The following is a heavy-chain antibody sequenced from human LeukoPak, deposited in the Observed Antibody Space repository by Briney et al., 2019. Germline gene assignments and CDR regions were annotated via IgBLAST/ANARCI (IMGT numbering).Heavy chain of an antibody. V-gene: IGHV3-33*03. CDR2: IWYDGSNK. CDR1: GFTFSSYG. Sequence: GGSLRLSCAASGFTFSSYGMHWVRQAPGKGLEWVAVIWYDGSNKYYADSVKGRFTISRGNAKSSLYLQMNRLRGEDTAMYYCAAGYFDWHYWGQGILVTVPS. CDR3: AAGYFDWHY. D-gene: IGHD3-9*01. J-gene: IGHJ4*02.